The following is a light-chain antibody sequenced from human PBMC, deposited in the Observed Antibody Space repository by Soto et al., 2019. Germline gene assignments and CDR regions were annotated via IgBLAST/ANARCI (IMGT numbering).Light chain of an antibody. Sequence: DIQMTQSPSTLSASVGDRVAITCRASQIINNCLAWYQQKPGKAPRLLIYDASSLQSGVPSRFSGSGSGTEFTLTISSLQPDDFATYFCHQYIHFAPHTFGQGTSLQIK. CDR2: DAS. CDR3: HQYIHFAPHT. J-gene: IGKJ2*01. V-gene: IGKV1-5*01. CDR1: QIINNC.